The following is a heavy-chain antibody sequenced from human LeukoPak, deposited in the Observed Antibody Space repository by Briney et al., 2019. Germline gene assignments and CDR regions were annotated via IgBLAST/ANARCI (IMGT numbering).Heavy chain of an antibody. CDR3: ARQNDFRLDY. CDR1: GYTFSSYW. D-gene: IGHD3-3*01. CDR2: IYPGDSDT. V-gene: IGHV5-51*01. J-gene: IGHJ4*02. Sequence: PGESLRISCKGSGYTFSSYWIGWVRQMPGKGLEWMGIIYPGDSDTRYSPSLQGQVTISVDTSVGTAYLQWSSLKASDTAIYYCARQNDFRLDYWGQGTLVTVSS.